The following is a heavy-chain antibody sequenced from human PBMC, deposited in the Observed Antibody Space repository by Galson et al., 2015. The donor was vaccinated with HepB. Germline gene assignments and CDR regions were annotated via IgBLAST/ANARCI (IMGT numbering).Heavy chain of an antibody. CDR3: ARGQVAVYFDY. J-gene: IGHJ4*02. CDR2: INSGGST. Sequence: SLRLSCAASGFTVSTNYMTWVRQAPGKGLEWVSVINSGGSTYYADSVKGRFIISRDNSKNTVYLQMNSLRAEDTAAYYCARGQVAVYFDYWGQGTLVTVSS. CDR1: GFTVSTNY. D-gene: IGHD6-19*01. V-gene: IGHV3-66*01.